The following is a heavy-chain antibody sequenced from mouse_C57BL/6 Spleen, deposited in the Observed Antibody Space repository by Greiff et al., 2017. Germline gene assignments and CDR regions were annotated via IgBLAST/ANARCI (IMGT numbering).Heavy chain of an antibody. CDR2: IHPNSGST. CDR1: GYTFTSYW. CDR3: ARSGDGYEDYAMDY. V-gene: IGHV1-64*01. D-gene: IGHD2-2*01. Sequence: VQLQQPGAELVKPGASVKLSCKASGYTFTSYWLHWVKQRPGQGLEWIGMIHPNSGSTNYNEKFKSKATLTVDKSSSTAYMQLSSLTSEDSAVXYCARSGDGYEDYAMDYWGQGTSVTVSS. J-gene: IGHJ4*01.